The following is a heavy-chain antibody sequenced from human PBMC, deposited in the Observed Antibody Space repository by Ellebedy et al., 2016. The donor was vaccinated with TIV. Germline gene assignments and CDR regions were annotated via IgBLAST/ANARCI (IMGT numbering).Heavy chain of an antibody. J-gene: IGHJ4*02. V-gene: IGHV3-9*01. CDR2: ISWNSGFI. CDR1: GFTFDDYA. Sequence: GGSLRLSCAASGFTFDDYAMQWVRQAPGKGLEWVSGISWNSGFIAYADSVKGRFTISRDNSKNTLYLQMNSLRAGDTAVYYCAKTSSSGWYVDYWGQGTLVTVSS. CDR3: AKTSSSGWYVDY. D-gene: IGHD6-19*01.